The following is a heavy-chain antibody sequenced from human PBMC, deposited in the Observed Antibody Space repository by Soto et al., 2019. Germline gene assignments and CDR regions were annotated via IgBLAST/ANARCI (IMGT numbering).Heavy chain of an antibody. CDR3: ARMDIVVVPAATAGGNYYGMDV. D-gene: IGHD2-2*03. Sequence: QVQLVQSGAEVKKPGASVKVSCKASGYTFTSYGISWVRQAPGQGLEWMGWISAYNGNTNYAQKLQGRVTMTTDTSTSTAYMELRSLRSDDTAVYYWARMDIVVVPAATAGGNYYGMDVWGQGTTVTVSS. CDR1: GYTFTSYG. J-gene: IGHJ6*02. CDR2: ISAYNGNT. V-gene: IGHV1-18*04.